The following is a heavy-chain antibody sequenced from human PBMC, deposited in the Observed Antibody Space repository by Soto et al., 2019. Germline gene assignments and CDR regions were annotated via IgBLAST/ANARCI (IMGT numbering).Heavy chain of an antibody. D-gene: IGHD2-2*01. J-gene: IGHJ4*02. CDR3: AKDQCSSTSCYDFDY. Sequence: SGGSLRLSCAASGFTFSSYGMHWVRQAPGKGLEWVAVISYDGSNKYYADSVKGRFTISRDNSKNTLYLQMNSLRAEDTAAYYCAKDQCSSTSCYDFDYWGQGTLVTVPS. V-gene: IGHV3-30*18. CDR2: ISYDGSNK. CDR1: GFTFSSYG.